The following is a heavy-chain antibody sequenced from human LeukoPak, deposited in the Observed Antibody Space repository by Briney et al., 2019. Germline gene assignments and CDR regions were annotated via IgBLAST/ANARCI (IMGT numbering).Heavy chain of an antibody. CDR1: GGTFSSYA. D-gene: IGHD6-13*01. CDR3: ARGAGSSWYGFDY. Sequence: SVTVSCKASGGTFSSYAISWVRQAPGQGLEWMGRIIPILGIANYAQKFQGRVTITADKSTSTAYMELSSLRSEDTAVYYCARGAGSSWYGFDYWGQGTLVTVSS. CDR2: IIPILGIA. J-gene: IGHJ4*02. V-gene: IGHV1-69*04.